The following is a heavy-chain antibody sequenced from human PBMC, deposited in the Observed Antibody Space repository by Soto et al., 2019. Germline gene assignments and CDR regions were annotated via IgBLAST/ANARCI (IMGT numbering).Heavy chain of an antibody. V-gene: IGHV3-30*03. CDR3: ATGLLRYYAY. J-gene: IGHJ4*01. Sequence: GGSLRLPCAASGFTFSSYGMHCVRQAPGKGLEWVAVISYDGSNKYYADSVKGRFTISRDNSKNTLYLQMNSLRAEDTAVYYCATGLLRYYAYWGHGTLVTVSS. D-gene: IGHD3-9*01. CDR1: GFTFSSYG. CDR2: ISYDGSNK.